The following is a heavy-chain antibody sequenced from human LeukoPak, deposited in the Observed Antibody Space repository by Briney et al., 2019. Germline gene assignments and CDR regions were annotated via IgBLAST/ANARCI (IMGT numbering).Heavy chain of an antibody. J-gene: IGHJ1*01. CDR2: ISWYGGST. D-gene: IGHD6-19*01. Sequence: GGSLRLSCAASGFTFDEYAMHWVRQAPGKGLEWVSLISWYGGSTYYADSLKGRFTISRDNSKNSLYLQMNSLRTEDTALYYCAKEGTETQASSAEYFQHWGQGTLVTVSS. CDR3: AKEGTETQASSAEYFQH. CDR1: GFTFDEYA. V-gene: IGHV3-43*02.